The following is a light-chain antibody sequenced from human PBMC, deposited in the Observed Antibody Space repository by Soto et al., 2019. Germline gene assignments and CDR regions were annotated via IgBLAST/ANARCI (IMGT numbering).Light chain of an antibody. Sequence: EVVLTQSPGTLSLSPGESATLSCSASQSVSSVYLAWYQQRPGQAPCLLMYGASSRATGTPERFSGRGSGTDFTLTISRLEPEDFAVYYCQQYGSSPRTFGQGTKVDIK. CDR1: QSVSSVY. CDR2: GAS. V-gene: IGKV3-20*01. J-gene: IGKJ1*01. CDR3: QQYGSSPRT.